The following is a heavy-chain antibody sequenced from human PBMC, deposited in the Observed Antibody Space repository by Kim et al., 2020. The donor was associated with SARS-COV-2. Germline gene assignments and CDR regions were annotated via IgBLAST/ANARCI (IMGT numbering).Heavy chain of an antibody. CDR3: ARGTWGGGGWGYGSGQYNRFDP. CDR2: INPSGGST. Sequence: ASVKVSCKASGYTFTSSHIQWVRQAPGQGLAWVGIINPSGGSTTYAQKLQGRVTMTRDTSTGTVYMELSSLRSEDTALYYCARGTWGGGGWGYGSGQYNRFDPWGQGTLVTVSS. V-gene: IGHV1-46*03. J-gene: IGHJ5*02. D-gene: IGHD3-10*01. CDR1: GYTFTSSH.